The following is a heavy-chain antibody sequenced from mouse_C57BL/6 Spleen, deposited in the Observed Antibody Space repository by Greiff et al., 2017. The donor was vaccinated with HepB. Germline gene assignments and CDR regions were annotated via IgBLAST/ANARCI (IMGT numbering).Heavy chain of an antibody. D-gene: IGHD2-3*01. CDR3: ARGWLRRAYAMDY. J-gene: IGHJ4*01. V-gene: IGHV1-42*01. CDR2: INPSTGGT. Sequence: EVQLQESGPELVKPGASVKISCKASGYSFTGYYMNWVKQSPEKSLEWIGEINPSTGGTTYNQKFKAKATLTVDKSSSTAYMQLKSLTSEDSAVYYCARGWLRRAYAMDYWGQGTSVTVSS. CDR1: GYSFTGYY.